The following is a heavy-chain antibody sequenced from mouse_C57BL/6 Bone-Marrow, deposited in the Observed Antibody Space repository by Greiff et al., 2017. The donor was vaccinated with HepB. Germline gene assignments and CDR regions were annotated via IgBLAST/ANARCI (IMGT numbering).Heavy chain of an antibody. CDR3: ARQGTGGFAY. CDR2: ISNGGGST. D-gene: IGHD4-1*01. CDR1: GFTFSDYY. V-gene: IGHV5-12*01. Sequence: EVMLVESGGGLVQPGGSLKLSCAASGFTFSDYYMYWVRQTPEKRLEWVAYISNGGGSTYYPDTVKGRFTISRDNAKNTLYLQMSRLKSEDTAMYYCARQGTGGFAYWGQGTLVTVSA. J-gene: IGHJ3*01.